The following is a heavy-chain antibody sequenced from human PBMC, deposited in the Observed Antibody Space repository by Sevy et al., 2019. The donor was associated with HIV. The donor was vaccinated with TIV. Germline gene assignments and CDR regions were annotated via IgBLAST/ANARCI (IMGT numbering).Heavy chain of an antibody. J-gene: IGHJ3*02. V-gene: IGHV3-21*01. D-gene: IGHD2-2*02. CDR2: ISGISNYI. Sequence: GGSLRLSCAASGFTFSSYSMNWVRQAPGKGLEWVSSISGISNYIYYADSMKGRFTVSRDNARNSLYLQMNSLRAEDTAVYYCARNNCSISICYRGDVFDIWGQGTMVTVSS. CDR3: ARNNCSISICYRGDVFDI. CDR1: GFTFSSYS.